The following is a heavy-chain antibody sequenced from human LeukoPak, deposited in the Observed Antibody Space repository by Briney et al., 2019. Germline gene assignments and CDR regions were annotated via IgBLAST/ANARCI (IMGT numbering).Heavy chain of an antibody. V-gene: IGHV4-61*02. D-gene: IGHD5-12*01. CDR3: ARGEWGGYFDYYYYYMDV. J-gene: IGHJ6*03. CDR2: IYTSGST. CDR1: GGSISSGSYY. Sequence: PSQTLSLTCTVSGGSISSGSYYWSWIRQPAGKGLEWIGRIYTSGSTNYNPSLKSRVTISVDTSKNQFSLKLSSVTAADTAVYYCARGEWGGYFDYYYYYMDVWGKGTTVTVSS.